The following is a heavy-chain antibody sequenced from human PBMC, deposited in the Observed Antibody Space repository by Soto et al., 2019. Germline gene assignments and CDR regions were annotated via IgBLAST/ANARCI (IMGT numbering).Heavy chain of an antibody. Sequence: SETLSLTCAVYGESFSDNHWSWIRQPPGKGLEWIGEVSHSGYTVYNPSLKSRVTISLATSNNQFSLKLISATAADTAVYFCAKGGRLRSPFGLWGQGTLVTVSS. J-gene: IGHJ4*02. V-gene: IGHV4-34*01. CDR3: AKGGRLRSPFGL. CDR1: GESFSDNH. CDR2: VSHSGYT. D-gene: IGHD4-17*01.